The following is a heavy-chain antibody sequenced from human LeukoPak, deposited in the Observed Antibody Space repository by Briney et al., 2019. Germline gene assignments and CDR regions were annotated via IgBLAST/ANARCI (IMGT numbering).Heavy chain of an antibody. CDR1: GGSISSYY. J-gene: IGHJ5*02. V-gene: IGHV4-34*01. CDR3: ASGKHDFWSGYATNWFDP. D-gene: IGHD3-3*01. CDR2: INRSGST. Sequence: SETLSLTCTVSGGSISSYYWSWIRQPPGKGLEWIGEINRSGSTNYNPSLKSPVTISVDTSKNQFSLKLSSVTAADTAVYYCASGKHDFWSGYATNWFDPWGQGTLVTVSS.